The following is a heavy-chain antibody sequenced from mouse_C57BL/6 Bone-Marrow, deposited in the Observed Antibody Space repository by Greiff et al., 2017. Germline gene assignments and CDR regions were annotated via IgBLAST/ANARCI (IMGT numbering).Heavy chain of an antibody. CDR2: LNPNYGTT. D-gene: IGHD2-5*01. CDR3: ARYSNYAYWYFDV. J-gene: IGHJ1*03. V-gene: IGHV1-39*01. Sequence: VQLQQSGPELVKPGASVKISCKASGYSFTDYNMNWVKQSNGKSLEWIGVLNPNYGTTSYNQKFKGKATLTVDQSSSTAYMQLNSLTSEDSAVYSCARYSNYAYWYFDVWGTGTTVTVSS. CDR1: GYSFTDYN.